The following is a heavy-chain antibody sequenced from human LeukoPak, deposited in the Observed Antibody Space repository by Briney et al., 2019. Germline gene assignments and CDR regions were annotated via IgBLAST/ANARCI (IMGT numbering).Heavy chain of an antibody. D-gene: IGHD3-10*01. CDR3: ARLISGVGYFDY. CDR2: IYYTGTT. V-gene: IGHV4-59*08. CDR1: GGSISSYY. J-gene: IGHJ4*02. Sequence: SETLSLTCTVSGGSISSYYWSWIRQPPGKGLEWIGRIYYTGTTNYNPSLKSRVTISLDTSKSQFSLKLSSVTAAETAVYYCARLISGVGYFDYWGQGALVTVSS.